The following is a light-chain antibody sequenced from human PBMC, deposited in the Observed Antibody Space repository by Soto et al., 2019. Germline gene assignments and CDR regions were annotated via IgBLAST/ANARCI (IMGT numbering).Light chain of an antibody. Sequence: IVLTQSPATLSVSPGARATLSCRASQSVSSNLAWYQQKPGQAPRLLIYGTSTRATGIPVRFSGSGSGTDFTLTISSLQPEDFAVYFCHQDFNLPWTFGQGTKVDIK. V-gene: IGKV3D-7*01. CDR1: QSVSSN. CDR2: GTS. J-gene: IGKJ1*01. CDR3: HQDFNLPWT.